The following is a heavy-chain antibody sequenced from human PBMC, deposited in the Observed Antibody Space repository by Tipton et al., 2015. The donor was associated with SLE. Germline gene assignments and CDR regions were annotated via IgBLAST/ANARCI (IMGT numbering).Heavy chain of an antibody. D-gene: IGHD2-21*01. Sequence: QVQLVQSGPEVKKPGSSVKVSCKASGGTSSTYSISWVRQAPGQGLEWMGGIIPVFGTANYAQKFQGRITITTDESTSTAYIELSSLTSADTAVYYYVRRWEEGRLCGGDCYPGAFNIWGQGTMVTVSS. J-gene: IGHJ3*02. CDR3: VRRWEEGRLCGGDCYPGAFNI. CDR2: IIPVFGTA. V-gene: IGHV1-69*01. CDR1: GGTSSTYS.